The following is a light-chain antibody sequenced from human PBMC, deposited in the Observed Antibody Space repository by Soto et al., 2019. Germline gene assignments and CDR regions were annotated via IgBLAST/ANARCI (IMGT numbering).Light chain of an antibody. CDR2: AAS. J-gene: IGKJ3*01. CDR3: QQLNIYPFT. V-gene: IGKV1-9*01. CDR1: QGISRS. Sequence: DIQLTQSPSFLSASVGDRVTITCRASQGISRSVAWYHQKPGKAPKLLISAASTLQTGVPSRFSGSGSGTEFTLTISSLQPEDFATYYCQQLNIYPFTFGPETKVDI.